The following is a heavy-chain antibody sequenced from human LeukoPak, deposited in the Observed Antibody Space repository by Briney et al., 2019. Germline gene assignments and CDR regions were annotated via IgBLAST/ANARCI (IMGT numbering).Heavy chain of an antibody. V-gene: IGHV5-51*01. CDR3: ARGISSTYIGDY. CDR1: GYNFTSYW. D-gene: IGHD2-2*01. CDR2: IFPSDSDT. J-gene: IGHJ4*02. Sequence: GESLKISCKGSGYNFTSYWIGWVRQMPGKGLEWMGIIFPSDSDTRYSPSFQGQVTISADKSTSTAYLQWSSLKASDTAKYYCARGISSTYIGDYWGQGTLVSVSS.